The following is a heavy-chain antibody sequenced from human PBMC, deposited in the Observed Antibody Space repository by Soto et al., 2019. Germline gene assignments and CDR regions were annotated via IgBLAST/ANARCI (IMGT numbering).Heavy chain of an antibody. D-gene: IGHD3-16*01. CDR2: IIPIFGTT. V-gene: IGHV1-69*01. CDR1: VGALRSHV. J-gene: IGHJ4*02. Sequence: QVQVVQSGAEVKKPGSSVKVSCKASVGALRSHVITWVRQAPGQGLEWMGGIIPIFGTTNYAQKFQGRLTITADESTSTAYMDLSSLRSEDTAVYYCARSFSAVITYGFDYWGQGSLVTVSS. CDR3: ARSFSAVITYGFDY.